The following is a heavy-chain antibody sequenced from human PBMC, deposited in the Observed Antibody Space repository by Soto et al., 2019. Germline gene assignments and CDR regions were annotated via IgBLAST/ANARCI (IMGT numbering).Heavy chain of an antibody. CDR1: GFSLNTGGVG. D-gene: IGHD3-10*01. CDR2: IYWDDDE. Sequence: ITLKESGPPLVKPTQTLTLTCTFSGFSLNTGGVGVGWVRQPRGKAMEWLALIYWDDDESYRPSLTSRPNITTDTINTQLLLTMTTMDPDDTATYYCVRNSRYYGSDYYYGMDAWGQATTVTVSS. J-gene: IGHJ6*02. CDR3: VRNSRYYGSDYYYGMDA. V-gene: IGHV2-5*02.